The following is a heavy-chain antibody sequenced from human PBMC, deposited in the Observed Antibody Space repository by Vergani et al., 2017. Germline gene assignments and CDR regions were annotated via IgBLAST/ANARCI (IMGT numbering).Heavy chain of an antibody. Sequence: QITLKESGPTLVKPTQTLTLTCSFSGFSLSTSGEGVGWIRQPPGKALEWLALIYWNDDKTYRPSLRNRLTITKDTPKNQVFLTMTDMDPLDTGTYYCAHRLYRNAYYDYGGQGTLVTASS. CDR3: AHRLYRNAYYDY. V-gene: IGHV2-5*01. CDR1: GFSLSTSGEG. J-gene: IGHJ4*02. CDR2: IYWNDDK. D-gene: IGHD2-8*01.